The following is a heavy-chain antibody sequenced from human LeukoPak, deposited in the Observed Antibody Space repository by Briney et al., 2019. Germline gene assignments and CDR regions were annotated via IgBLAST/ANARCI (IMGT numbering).Heavy chain of an antibody. J-gene: IGHJ3*02. CDR3: ASPPTPFCSGDCYGNAFDI. D-gene: IGHD2-21*02. Sequence: GSLRLSCAASGFTFSSYWMSWVRQPPGKGLEWIGSIYYSGSTYYNPSLKSRVTISVDTSKNQFSLKLSSVTAADTAVYYCASPPTPFCSGDCYGNAFDIWGQGTMVTVS. CDR2: IYYSGST. V-gene: IGHV4-39*01. CDR1: GFTFSSYW.